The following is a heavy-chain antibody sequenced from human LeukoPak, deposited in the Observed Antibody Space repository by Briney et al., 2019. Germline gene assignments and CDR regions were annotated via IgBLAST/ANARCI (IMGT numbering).Heavy chain of an antibody. Sequence: GGSLRLPCAASGFTSSSYGMHWVRQAPGKGLEWVAVISYDGSNKYYADSVKGRFTISRDNSKNTLYLQMNSLRAEDTAVYYCAKSGVLRFLEWLPDGYFDYWGQGTLVTVSS. D-gene: IGHD3-3*01. V-gene: IGHV3-30*18. CDR2: ISYDGSNK. J-gene: IGHJ4*02. CDR3: AKSGVLRFLEWLPDGYFDY. CDR1: GFTSSSYG.